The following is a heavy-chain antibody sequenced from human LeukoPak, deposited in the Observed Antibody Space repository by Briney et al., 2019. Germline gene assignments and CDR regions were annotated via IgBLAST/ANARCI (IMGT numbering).Heavy chain of an antibody. CDR3: ARWRCSSTSCFFDY. V-gene: IGHV3-7*01. Sequence: GGSLRLSCAASGFTFSSYWMSWVRQAPEKGLEWVANIKQDGSEKYYVDSVKGRFTISRNNAKNSLYLQMNSLRAEDTAVYYCARWRCSSTSCFFDYWGQGTLVTVSS. D-gene: IGHD2-2*01. J-gene: IGHJ4*02. CDR2: IKQDGSEK. CDR1: GFTFSSYW.